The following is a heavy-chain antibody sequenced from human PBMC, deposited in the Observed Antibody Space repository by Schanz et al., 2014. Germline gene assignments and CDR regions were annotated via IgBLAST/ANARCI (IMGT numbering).Heavy chain of an antibody. D-gene: IGHD2-2*01. CDR1: GGSFSGYY. V-gene: IGHV4-34*01. J-gene: IGHJ4*02. CDR3: ARAARRTRAVPLYFDY. CDR2: INHGGST. Sequence: QVQLQQWGAGLLKPSETLSLTCAVYGGSFSGYYWSWIRQPPGKGLEWIAEINHGGSTNYNPSLKSRVTISVDTSKNQFSLKLRSVTAADTAVYYCARAARRTRAVPLYFDYWGQGTLVTVSS.